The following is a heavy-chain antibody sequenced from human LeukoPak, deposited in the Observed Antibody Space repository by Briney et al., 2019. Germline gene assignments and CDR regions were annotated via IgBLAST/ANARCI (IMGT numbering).Heavy chain of an antibody. Sequence: SETLSLTCTVSRGSITDYYWSWIRQPAGEGLEWIGRIYSTGGTHYNPSFKNRVIMSVDTSRNQFSLKLTSVTAADTAVYYCTRGLRCSSHGCYADYWGQGTLVTVSS. CDR3: TRGLRCSSHGCYADY. CDR2: IYSTGGT. J-gene: IGHJ4*02. CDR1: RGSITDYY. D-gene: IGHD2-2*01. V-gene: IGHV4-4*07.